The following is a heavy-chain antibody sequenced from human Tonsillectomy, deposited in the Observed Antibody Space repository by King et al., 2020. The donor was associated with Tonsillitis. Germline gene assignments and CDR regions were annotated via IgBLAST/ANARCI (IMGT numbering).Heavy chain of an antibody. D-gene: IGHD3-3*01. V-gene: IGHV1-8*01. CDR2: MNPNSGNT. Sequence: QLVQSGAEVKKPGASVKVSCKASGYTFTSYDINWVRQATGQGLEWMGWMNPNSGNTGYAQKFQGRVTMTRNTSISTAYMELSSLRSEDTAVYYCARGCPLPSDFWSGYPDFYYFDYWGQGTLVTVSS. CDR1: GYTFTSYD. CDR3: ARGCPLPSDFWSGYPDFYYFDY. J-gene: IGHJ4*02.